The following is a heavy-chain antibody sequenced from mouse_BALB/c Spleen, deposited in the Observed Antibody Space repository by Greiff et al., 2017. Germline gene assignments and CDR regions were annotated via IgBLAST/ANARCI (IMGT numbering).Heavy chain of an antibody. CDR2: ISSGGSYT. Sequence: DVMLVESGGGLVKPGGSLKLSCAASGFTFSSYAMSWVRQTPEKRLEWVATISSGGSYTYYPDSVKGRFTISRDNAKNTLYLQMSSLRSEDTAMYYCARSSPITTDFDYWGQGTTLTVSS. CDR1: GFTFSSYA. V-gene: IGHV5-9-1*01. D-gene: IGHD1-1*01. CDR3: ARSSPITTDFDY. J-gene: IGHJ2*01.